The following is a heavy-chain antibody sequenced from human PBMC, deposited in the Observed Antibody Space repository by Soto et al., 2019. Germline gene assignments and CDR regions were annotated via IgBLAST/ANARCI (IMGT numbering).Heavy chain of an antibody. D-gene: IGHD6-19*01. CDR3: ARDTDSSLCADSCEM. V-gene: IGHV1-2*04. Sequence: ASVKVSCKASGYTFTGYYIHWERQAPGQELEWIGWINPNSGGTNYAPKFQSWVSMTRDTSISTAYMELTSPRSDDTAVYYCARDTDSSLCADSCEMWGQGTMVTV. J-gene: IGHJ3*02. CDR1: GYTFTGYY. CDR2: INPNSGGT.